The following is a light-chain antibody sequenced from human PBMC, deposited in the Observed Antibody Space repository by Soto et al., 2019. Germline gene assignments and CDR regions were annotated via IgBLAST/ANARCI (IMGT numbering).Light chain of an antibody. CDR3: QQYYTSPLT. CDR1: QSVLYSSNNKNY. V-gene: IGKV4-1*01. CDR2: WAS. Sequence: DIVLTQSPESLAVSLGERATINCKSSQSVLYSSNNKNYLTWYQQKPGQPPKLLIYWASTRESGVPDRFSGSGSGTDFTLTINSLQAEDVAVYYCQQYYTSPLTFCGGTKVEIK. J-gene: IGKJ4*01.